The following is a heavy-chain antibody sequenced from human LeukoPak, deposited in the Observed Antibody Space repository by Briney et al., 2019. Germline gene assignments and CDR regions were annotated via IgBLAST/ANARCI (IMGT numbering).Heavy chain of an antibody. D-gene: IGHD6-19*01. V-gene: IGHV4-4*07. J-gene: IGHJ4*02. CDR1: GGSISSYY. Sequence: SETLSLTCTVPGGSISSYYWSWIRQPAGKGLEWIGRIYTSGSTNYNPSLKSRVTMSVDTSKNQFSLKPSSVTAADTAVYYCARDPAGYSSGWSSDYWGQGTLVTVSS. CDR2: IYTSGST. CDR3: ARDPAGYSSGWSSDY.